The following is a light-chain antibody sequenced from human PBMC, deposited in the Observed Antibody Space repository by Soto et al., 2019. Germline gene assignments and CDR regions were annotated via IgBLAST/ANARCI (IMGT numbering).Light chain of an antibody. CDR1: QGVRSN. CDR2: GAS. Sequence: EIVVTRCRPTLSEYPAERDTLSCRASQGVRSNLAWYQQKPGQAPRLLIYGASTRATGIPARFSGSGSGTEFTLTISSLQVEDYGVYSCQQYARSRLSFTFAQGTMV. J-gene: IGKJ1*01. V-gene: IGKV3-15*01. CDR3: QQYARSRLSFT.